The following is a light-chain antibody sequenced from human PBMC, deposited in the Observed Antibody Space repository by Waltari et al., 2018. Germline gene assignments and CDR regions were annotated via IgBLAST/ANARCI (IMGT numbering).Light chain of an antibody. CDR2: DAS. Sequence: EIVLTQSPATLSLSPGERATLSCRASQRVSSYLAWYQQKPGQAPRRLIYDASNRATGIPARFSGRGSGTDFTLTISSLEPEDFAVYYCQQRSNWPPVFTFGPGTKVDIK. CDR3: QQRSNWPPVFT. V-gene: IGKV3-11*01. CDR1: QRVSSY. J-gene: IGKJ3*01.